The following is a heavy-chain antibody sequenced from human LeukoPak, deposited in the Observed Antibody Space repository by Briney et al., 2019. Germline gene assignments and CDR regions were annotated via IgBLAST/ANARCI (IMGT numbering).Heavy chain of an antibody. J-gene: IGHJ4*02. CDR2: ISRAGDYT. D-gene: IGHD6-19*01. V-gene: IGHV3-21*01. CDR3: ARDLMAVAGTGFDY. CDR1: GFTFSSYS. Sequence: GGSLGLSCVASGFTFSSYSMNWVRQAPGKGLEWVSSISRAGDYTYSEDSVQGRFTISRDNAKDSLYLQLNSLRAEDTAIYYCARDLMAVAGTGFDYWGQGALVTVSS.